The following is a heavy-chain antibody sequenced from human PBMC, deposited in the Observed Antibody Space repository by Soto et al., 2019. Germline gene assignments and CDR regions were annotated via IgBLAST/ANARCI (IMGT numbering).Heavy chain of an antibody. V-gene: IGHV3-23*01. CDR3: AKSPGMYYYDSSGYYDYDY. J-gene: IGHJ4*02. CDR2: ISGSGKDA. CDR1: GFTFSTYA. Sequence: GGSLRRSCSASGFTFSTYAMNWVRQAPGKGLEWVSAISGSGKDASYADSVKGRFTLSRDNSRNTLYLQMNSLRAEDTAVYYCAKSPGMYYYDSSGYYDYDYWGKGTLVPVSS. D-gene: IGHD3-22*01.